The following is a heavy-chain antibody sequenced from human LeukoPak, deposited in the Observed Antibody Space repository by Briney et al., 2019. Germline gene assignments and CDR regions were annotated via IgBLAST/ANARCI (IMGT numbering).Heavy chain of an antibody. D-gene: IGHD2-2*01. Sequence: ASVKVSCKASGYTFTGYYMHWVRQAPGQGLEWMGWINPNSGGTNYAQKFQGRVTMTRDTSISTAYMELSRLRSDDTAMYYCARKGSTSYNWFDPWGQGTLVTVSS. CDR3: ARKGSTSYNWFDP. CDR1: GYTFTGYY. V-gene: IGHV1-2*02. J-gene: IGHJ5*02. CDR2: INPNSGGT.